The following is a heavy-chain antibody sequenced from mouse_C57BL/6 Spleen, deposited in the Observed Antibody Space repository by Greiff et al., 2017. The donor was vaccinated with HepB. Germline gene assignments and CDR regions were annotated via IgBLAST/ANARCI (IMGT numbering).Heavy chain of an antibody. CDR2: IYPERDNT. D-gene: IGHD2-4*01. Sequence: VQLQQSGAVLVRPGASVKLSCKASGYTFTVYYINWVKQRPGQGLEWIARIYPERDNTYYNKNFKGKATLTAEESSSTAYMQLSSLTSEDSAVYFCARDYYDYDDNYAMDYWGQGTSVTVSS. CDR3: ARDYYDYDDNYAMDY. CDR1: GYTFTVYY. J-gene: IGHJ4*01. V-gene: IGHV1-76*01.